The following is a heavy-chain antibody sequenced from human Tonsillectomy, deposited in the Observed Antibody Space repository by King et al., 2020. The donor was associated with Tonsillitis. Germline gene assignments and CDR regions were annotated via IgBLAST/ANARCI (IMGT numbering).Heavy chain of an antibody. V-gene: IGHV1-46*01. D-gene: IGHD5-12*01. CDR1: GYTFINYY. CDR3: ARGGVATIGYYYGMDV. Sequence: QLVQSGAEVKKPGASVKVSCKASGYTFINYYMHWVRQAPGQGLEWMGIINPSGGSTSYVQKFQGRVTMTRETSTSTVYMERSSLRSEDTAVYYCARGGVATIGYYYGMDVWGQGTTVTVSS. CDR2: INPSGGST. J-gene: IGHJ6*02.